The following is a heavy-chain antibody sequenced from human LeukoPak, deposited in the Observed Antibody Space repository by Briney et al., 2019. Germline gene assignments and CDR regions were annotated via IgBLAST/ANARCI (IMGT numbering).Heavy chain of an antibody. D-gene: IGHD3-16*02. Sequence: ASVKVSCKASGYTFTSYDINWVRQAPGQGLEWMGWISAYNGNTNYAQKLQGRVTMTTDTSTSTAYMELRSLRSDDTAVYYCARADYDYVWGSYPIYYYYYYMDVWGKGTTVTVSS. J-gene: IGHJ6*03. CDR3: ARADYDYVWGSYPIYYYYYYMDV. V-gene: IGHV1-18*01. CDR1: GYTFTSYD. CDR2: ISAYNGNT.